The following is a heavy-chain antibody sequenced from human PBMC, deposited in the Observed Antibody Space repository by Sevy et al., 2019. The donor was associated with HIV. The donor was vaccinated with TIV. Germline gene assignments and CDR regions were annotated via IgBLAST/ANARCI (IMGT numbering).Heavy chain of an antibody. CDR2: FDPEDGET. CDR3: ATTKDYYEDSGSPFDY. V-gene: IGHV1-24*01. D-gene: IGHD3-22*01. J-gene: IGHJ4*02. Sequence: ASVKVSCKVSGYTLTKLSMHWVRQAPGKGLEWMGSFDPEDGETIYQQKLKVRVTMTEDTSTDTAYMELSSLRSEDTAVYYCATTKDYYEDSGSPFDYWGQGTLVTVS. CDR1: GYTLTKLS.